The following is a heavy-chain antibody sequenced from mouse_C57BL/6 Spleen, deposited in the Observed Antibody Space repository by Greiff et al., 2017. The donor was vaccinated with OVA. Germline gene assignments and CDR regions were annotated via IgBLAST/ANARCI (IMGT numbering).Heavy chain of an antibody. J-gene: IGHJ3*01. V-gene: IGHV1-54*01. CDR2: INPGSGGT. CDR3: ARRTGTEGFAY. Sequence: QVQLKQSGAELVRPGTSVKVSCKASGYAFTNYLIEWVKQRPGKGLEWIGVINPGSGGTNYNEKFKGKATLTADKSSSTAYMQLSSLTSEDSAVYFCARRTGTEGFAYWGQGTLVTVSA. D-gene: IGHD4-1*01. CDR1: GYAFTNYL.